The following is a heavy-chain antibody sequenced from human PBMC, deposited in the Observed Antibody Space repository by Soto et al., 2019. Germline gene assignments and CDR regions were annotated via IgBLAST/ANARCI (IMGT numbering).Heavy chain of an antibody. J-gene: IGHJ5*02. CDR2: IIPIFGTA. Sequence: GASVKVSCKASGGTFSSYAISWVRQAPGQGLEWMGGIIPIFGTANYAQKFQGRVTITADESTSTAYMELSSLRSEDTAVYYCAKGGGRPGVYNWFDPWGQGTLVTVSS. CDR1: GGTFSSYA. CDR3: AKGGGRPGVYNWFDP. V-gene: IGHV1-69*13. D-gene: IGHD3-10*01.